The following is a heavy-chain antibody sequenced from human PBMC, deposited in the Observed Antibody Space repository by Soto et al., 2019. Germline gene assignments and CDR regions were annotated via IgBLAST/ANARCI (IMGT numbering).Heavy chain of an antibody. D-gene: IGHD3-22*01. CDR3: ARDYYDSSGYYYYYYGMDV. J-gene: IGHJ6*02. CDR1: GYTFTSYG. V-gene: IGHV1-18*01. Sequence: ASVKVSCKASGYTFTSYGISWVRQAPGQGLEWMGWISAYNGNTNYAQKLQGRVTMTTDTSTSTAYMELRSLRSDDTAVYYCARDYYDSSGYYYYYYGMDVWGQGTTVTVFS. CDR2: ISAYNGNT.